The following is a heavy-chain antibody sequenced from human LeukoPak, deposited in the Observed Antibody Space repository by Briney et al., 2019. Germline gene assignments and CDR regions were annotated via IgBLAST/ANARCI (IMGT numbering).Heavy chain of an antibody. D-gene: IGHD6-19*01. CDR3: ASNYPSSGWYGVTPN. J-gene: IGHJ4*02. CDR2: INPNSGGT. Sequence: GASVKVSCKASGYTFTGYYMHWVRQAPGQGLEWMGWINPNSGGTNYAQKFQGRVTMTRDTSISTAYMELSRLRSDDTAVYYCASNYPSSGWYGVTPNWGQGTLVTVSS. CDR1: GYTFTGYY. V-gene: IGHV1-2*02.